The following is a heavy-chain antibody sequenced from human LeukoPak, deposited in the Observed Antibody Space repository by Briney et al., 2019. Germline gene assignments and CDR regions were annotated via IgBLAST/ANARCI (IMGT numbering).Heavy chain of an antibody. CDR3: ARGSLGGSYYYYGMDV. Sequence: GGSLRLSCAASGFTFSSYAMSWVRQAPGKGLEWVSAISGSGGSTYYADSVKGRFTISRDNAKNSLYLQMNSLRAEDTAVYYCARGSLGGSYYYYGMDVWGQGTTVTVSS. D-gene: IGHD4-23*01. J-gene: IGHJ6*02. V-gene: IGHV3-23*01. CDR2: ISGSGGST. CDR1: GFTFSSYA.